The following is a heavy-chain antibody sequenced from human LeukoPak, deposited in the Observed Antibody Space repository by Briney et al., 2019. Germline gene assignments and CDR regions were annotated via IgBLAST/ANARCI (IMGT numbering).Heavy chain of an antibody. CDR3: ARASYHFDS. D-gene: IGHD6-6*01. J-gene: IGHJ4*02. Sequence: SETLSPTCTVSGGSVNSGGYYWSWIRQHPGKGLEWIGYIYYSGSTYYNPSLKSRVTISVDTSKNQFSLKLNSVTAADTAVYYCARASYHFDSWGQGTLVTVSS. CDR2: IYYSGST. V-gene: IGHV4-31*03. CDR1: GGSVNSGGYY.